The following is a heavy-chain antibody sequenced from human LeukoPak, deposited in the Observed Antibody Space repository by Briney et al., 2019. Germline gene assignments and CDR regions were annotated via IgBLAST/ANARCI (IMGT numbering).Heavy chain of an antibody. Sequence: PSETLSLTCTVSGGSISSYYWSWIRQPPGKGLEWIVYIYTSGSTNYNPSLKSRVTISVDTSKNQFSLKLSSVTAADTAVYYCARHGFGSGSYYDYWGQGTLVTVSS. D-gene: IGHD3-10*01. CDR1: GGSISSYY. CDR2: IYTSGST. J-gene: IGHJ4*02. V-gene: IGHV4-4*09. CDR3: ARHGFGSGSYYDY.